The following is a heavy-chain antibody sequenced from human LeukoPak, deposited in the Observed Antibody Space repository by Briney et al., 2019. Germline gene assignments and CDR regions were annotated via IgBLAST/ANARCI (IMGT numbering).Heavy chain of an antibody. CDR1: GFTFTKYW. Sequence: GGSLRLSCAASGFTFTKYWMTWVRQAPGKGLEWVGNIKQDGSDKNYMDSVKGRFTVSRDNAKNSLYLQMNSLRAEDTAVYYCARARGLGPAGWFNPWAQGTLVIVSS. J-gene: IGHJ5*02. V-gene: IGHV3-7*03. D-gene: IGHD3-10*01. CDR2: IKQDGSDK. CDR3: ARARGLGPAGWFNP.